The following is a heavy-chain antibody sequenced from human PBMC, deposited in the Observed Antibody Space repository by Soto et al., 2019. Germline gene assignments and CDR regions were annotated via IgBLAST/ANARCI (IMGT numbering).Heavy chain of an antibody. CDR2: ISGSDGST. D-gene: IGHD6-13*01. CDR1: GFTFSSYA. Sequence: GGSLRLSCAASGFTFSSYAMNWVRQAPGKGLEWVSVISGSDGSTYYADSLKGRFTISRDNSKNTLNLQMSSLRADDTAVYYCARRSSSWYFDYWGQGTLVTVSS. J-gene: IGHJ4*02. CDR3: ARRSSSWYFDY. V-gene: IGHV3-23*01.